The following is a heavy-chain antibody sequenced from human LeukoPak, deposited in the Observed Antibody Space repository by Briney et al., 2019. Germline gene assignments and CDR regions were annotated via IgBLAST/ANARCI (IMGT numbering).Heavy chain of an antibody. CDR1: GFTFSSYE. V-gene: IGHV3-48*03. Sequence: GGSLRLSCAASGFTFSSYEMDWVRQAPGKGLEWVSSISSSASTIYYADSVKGRLTISRDNAKNSLYLQMNSLRAEDTAVYYCARESAVADCFDIWGQGTLVTVSS. CDR2: ISSSASTI. D-gene: IGHD6-19*01. CDR3: ARESAVADCFDI. J-gene: IGHJ3*02.